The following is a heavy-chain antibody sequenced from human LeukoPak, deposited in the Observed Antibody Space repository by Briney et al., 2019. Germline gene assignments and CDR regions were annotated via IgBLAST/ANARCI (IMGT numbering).Heavy chain of an antibody. CDR3: ARFRSSVAGIRLFDY. V-gene: IGHV3-21*01. CDR1: GFTFSSYS. CDR2: ISSSSSYI. Sequence: NPGGSLRLSCAASGFTFSSYSMNWVRQAPGKGLEWVSSISSSSSYIYYADSVKGRFTISRDNAKNSLYLQMNSLSAEDTAVYYCARFRSSVAGIRLFDYWGQGTLVTVSS. J-gene: IGHJ4*02. D-gene: IGHD6-19*01.